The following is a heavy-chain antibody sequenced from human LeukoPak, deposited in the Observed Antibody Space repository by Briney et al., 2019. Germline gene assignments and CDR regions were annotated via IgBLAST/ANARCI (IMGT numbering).Heavy chain of an antibody. D-gene: IGHD3-9*01. CDR1: GFTFSSYG. V-gene: IGHV3-33*01. Sequence: GGSLRLSCAASGFTFSSYGMHWVRQAPGKGLEWVAVIWYDGSNKYYADSVKGRFTISRDNSKNTLYLQMNSLRAEDTAVYYCAREPGWGGDWLLYYWGQGTLVTVSS. CDR2: IWYDGSNK. CDR3: AREPGWGGDWLLYY. J-gene: IGHJ4*02.